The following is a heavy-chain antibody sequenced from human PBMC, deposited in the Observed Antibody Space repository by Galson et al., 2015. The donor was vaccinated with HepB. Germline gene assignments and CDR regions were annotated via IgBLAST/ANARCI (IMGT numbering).Heavy chain of an antibody. CDR3: ARLATFYYYDSSGYLGY. D-gene: IGHD3-22*01. V-gene: IGHV1-18*01. CDR2: ISAYNGNT. CDR1: GYTFTSYG. J-gene: IGHJ4*02. Sequence: SVKVSCKASGYTFTSYGISWVRQAPGQGLEWMGWISAYNGNTNYAQKLQGRVTMTTDTSTSTAYMELRSLRSDDTAVYYCARLATFYYYDSSGYLGYWGQGTLVTVSS.